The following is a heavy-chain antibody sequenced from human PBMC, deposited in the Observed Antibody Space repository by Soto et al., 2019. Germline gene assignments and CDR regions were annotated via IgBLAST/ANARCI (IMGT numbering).Heavy chain of an antibody. V-gene: IGHV1-2*04. Sequence: ASVKVSCKASGYTFTGYYMHWVRQAPGQGLEWMGWIDPNSGGTNSAQKFQGWVTMTRDTSISTAYMELSRLRSDDTAVYYCATSPSYRGAFDIWDRGTMVTVSS. CDR1: GYTFTGYY. CDR2: IDPNSGGT. J-gene: IGHJ3*02. D-gene: IGHD4-4*01. CDR3: ATSPSYRGAFDI.